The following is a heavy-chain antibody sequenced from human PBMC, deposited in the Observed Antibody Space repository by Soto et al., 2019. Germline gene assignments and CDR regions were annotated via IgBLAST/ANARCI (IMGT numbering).Heavy chain of an antibody. CDR3: ARGYPKWVYYYYGMDV. Sequence: ASVKVSCKASGYTFTSYGISWVRQAPGQGIEWMGWISAYNGNTNYAQKIQGRVTMTTDTSTSTAYMELRSLRSDDTAVYYCARGYPKWVYYYYGMDVWGQGTTVTVS. CDR1: GYTFTSYG. D-gene: IGHD1-26*01. J-gene: IGHJ6*02. V-gene: IGHV1-18*01. CDR2: ISAYNGNT.